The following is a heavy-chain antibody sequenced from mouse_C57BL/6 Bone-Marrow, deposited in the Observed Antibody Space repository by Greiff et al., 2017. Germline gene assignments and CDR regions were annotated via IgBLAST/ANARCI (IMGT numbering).Heavy chain of an antibody. CDR1: GFNIKDDY. V-gene: IGHV14-4*01. D-gene: IGHD3-2*02. CDR3: TWETAQVDFDY. J-gene: IGHJ2*01. Sequence: EVQLQQSGAELVRPGASVKLSCTASGFNIKDDYMHWVKQRPEQGLEWIGWIDPENGDTEYASKFQGKAPITADTSSNTAYLQLSSLTSEDTAVYYCTWETAQVDFDYWGQGTTLTVSS. CDR2: IDPENGDT.